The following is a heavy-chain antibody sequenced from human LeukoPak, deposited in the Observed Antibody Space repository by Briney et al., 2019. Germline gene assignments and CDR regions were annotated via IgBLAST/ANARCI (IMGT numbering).Heavy chain of an antibody. CDR2: ISGSGGST. CDR3: AYAKGYYDILTGYYYTHFDY. V-gene: IGHV3-23*01. CDR1: GFTFSSYA. Sequence: GGSLRLSCAASGFTFSSYAMSWVRQAPGKGLEWVSAISGSGGSTYYADSVKGRFTISRDNSKNTLYLQMNSLRAEDTAVYYCAYAKGYYDILTGYYYTHFDYWGQGTLVTVSS. J-gene: IGHJ4*02. D-gene: IGHD3-9*01.